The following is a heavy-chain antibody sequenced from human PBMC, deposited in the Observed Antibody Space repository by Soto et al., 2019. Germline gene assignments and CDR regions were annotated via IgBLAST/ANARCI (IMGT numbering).Heavy chain of an antibody. CDR1: GFTCSSYN. V-gene: IGHV3-48*01. CDR3: ARDSRTYYYYMDV. Sequence: EVQLVESGGGLVQPGGSLRLSCAASGFTCSSYNMNWVRQAPGKGLEWISDISLSSSTIFYADSVKGRFTISRDNAKNSLYLQMNSLRAEDTAVYYCARDSRTYYYYMDVWGKGTTVTVSS. J-gene: IGHJ6*03. CDR2: ISLSSSTI.